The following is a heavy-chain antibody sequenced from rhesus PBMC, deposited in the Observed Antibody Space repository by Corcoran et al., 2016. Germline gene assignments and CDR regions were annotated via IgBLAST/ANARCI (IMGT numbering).Heavy chain of an antibody. J-gene: IGHJ5-1*01. Sequence: QVQLQESGPGLVKPSETLSLTCAVSGGSISSGYYYWRWIRQPPGKGLEWIGYITYSWSTSYNPSLKGRVTISRDTSKNQFSLKLSSVTAADTAVYYCARAPYPLSVWGAGVLVTVSS. CDR2: ITYSWST. CDR1: GGSISSGYYY. D-gene: IGHD2-33*01. V-gene: IGHV4-122*02. CDR3: ARAPYPLSV.